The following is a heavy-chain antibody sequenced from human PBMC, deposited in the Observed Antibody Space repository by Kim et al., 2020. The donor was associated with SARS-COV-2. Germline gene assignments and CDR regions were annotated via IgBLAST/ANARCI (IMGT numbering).Heavy chain of an antibody. J-gene: IGHJ5*02. CDR2: INHSGST. D-gene: IGHD5-18*01. Sequence: SETLSLTCAVYGGSFSGYYWSWIRQPPGKGLEWIGEINHSGSTNYNPSLKSRVTISVDTSKNQFSLKLSSVTAADTAVYYCARRWRDYLKVSVDTGGWFDPWGQGTLVTVSS. CDR1: GGSFSGYY. V-gene: IGHV4-34*01. CDR3: ARRWRDYLKVSVDTGGWFDP.